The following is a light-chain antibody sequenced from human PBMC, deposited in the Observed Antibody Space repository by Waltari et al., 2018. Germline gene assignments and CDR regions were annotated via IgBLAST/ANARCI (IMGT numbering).Light chain of an antibody. CDR1: TSNIGAGHD. Sequence: QSVLTQPPSVSGAPGQRVTIPCTGSTSNIGAGHDVHWYQHLPGTAPKLLIHGNTNRPSGVPDRFSGSKSGTSASLAITGLQAEDEADYYCQSYDNSLDWVFGGGTKLTVL. CDR2: GNT. CDR3: QSYDNSLDWV. V-gene: IGLV1-40*01. J-gene: IGLJ3*02.